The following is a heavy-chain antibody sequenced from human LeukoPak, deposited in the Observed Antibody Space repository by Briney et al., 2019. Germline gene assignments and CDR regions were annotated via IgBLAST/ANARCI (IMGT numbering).Heavy chain of an antibody. D-gene: IGHD3-9*01. CDR3: AREPHYDILTGYYFLGVDY. Sequence: QPGGSLRLSCAASGFTFSSYWMSWVRQAPGKGLEWVANIKQDGSEKYYVDSVKGRFTISRDNAKNSLYLQMNSLRAGDTAVYYCAREPHYDILTGYYFLGVDYWGQGTLVTVSS. CDR2: IKQDGSEK. CDR1: GFTFSSYW. J-gene: IGHJ4*02. V-gene: IGHV3-7*03.